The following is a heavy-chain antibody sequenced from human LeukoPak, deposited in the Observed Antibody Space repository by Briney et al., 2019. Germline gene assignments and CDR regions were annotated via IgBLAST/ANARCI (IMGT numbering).Heavy chain of an antibody. CDR2: INPNSDGT. D-gene: IGHD6-13*01. V-gene: IGHV1-2*02. J-gene: IGHJ4*02. Sequence: ASVKVSCNASGYTFTGYYMHWVRQAPGQGREWMGGINPNSDGTNYAQKFQGRVTMTRDTSISTAYMELSRLRSDDTAVYYCARLGIAAAGTMTYWGQGTLVTVS. CDR3: ARLGIAAAGTMTY. CDR1: GYTFTGYY.